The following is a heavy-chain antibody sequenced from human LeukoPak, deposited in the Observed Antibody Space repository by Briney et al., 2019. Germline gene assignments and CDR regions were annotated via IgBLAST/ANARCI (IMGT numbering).Heavy chain of an antibody. CDR2: ISGSGGST. J-gene: IGHJ4*02. CDR1: GFTFSSYA. D-gene: IGHD3-22*01. V-gene: IGHV3-23*01. CDR3: AKDRFTGVVITTWFDY. Sequence: GGSLRLSCAASGFTFSSYAMSWVRQAPGKGLEWVSAISGSGGSTYYADSVKGRFTISRDNSKHTLYLQMNSLRAADTAVYYCAKDRFTGVVITTWFDYWGQGTLVTVSS.